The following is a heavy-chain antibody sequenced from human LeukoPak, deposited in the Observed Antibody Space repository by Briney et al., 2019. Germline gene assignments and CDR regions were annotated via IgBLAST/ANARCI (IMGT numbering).Heavy chain of an antibody. Sequence: PGGSLRLSCTASGFTISSYGMSWVRQAPGKGLEWVSAISGSGGSTYYADSVKGRFTISRDNSKNTLYLQMNSLRAEDTAVYYCAKKGPVGWELPYNDYWGQGTLVTVSS. CDR3: AKKGPVGWELPYNDY. V-gene: IGHV3-23*01. CDR1: GFTISSYG. D-gene: IGHD1-26*01. CDR2: ISGSGGST. J-gene: IGHJ4*02.